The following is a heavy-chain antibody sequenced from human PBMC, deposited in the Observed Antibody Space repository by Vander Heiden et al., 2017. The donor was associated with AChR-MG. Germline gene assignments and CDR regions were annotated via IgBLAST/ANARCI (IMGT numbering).Heavy chain of an antibody. CDR1: GFSFGDYA. V-gene: IGHV3-49*03. CDR3: SRGRITPDS. J-gene: IGHJ4*02. Sequence: EMQVAESGGGLVQPGRSLRLSCTTSGFSFGDYAVSWFRQAPGKGLEWVGFIRGKDFGETTEYAASVKGRFTISRDDSKSIAYMKMNSLKTEDTAVYYCSRGRITPDSWGQGTLVTVSS. CDR2: IRGKDFGETT. D-gene: IGHD1-20*01.